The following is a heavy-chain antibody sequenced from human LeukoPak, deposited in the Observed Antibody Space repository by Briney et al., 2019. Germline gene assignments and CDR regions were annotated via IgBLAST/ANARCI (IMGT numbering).Heavy chain of an antibody. D-gene: IGHD5-12*01. V-gene: IGHV4-39*02. J-gene: IGHJ4*02. Sequence: SETLSLTCTVSGGSISSSSYYWGWIRQPPGKGLAWIGSIYYSVNTYYNSSLKSRVTISVDTSKNQFSLKLSSVTAADTAVYYCAREGVYSGYGFDYWGQGTLVTVSS. CDR3: AREGVYSGYGFDY. CDR2: IYYSVNT. CDR1: GGSISSSSYY.